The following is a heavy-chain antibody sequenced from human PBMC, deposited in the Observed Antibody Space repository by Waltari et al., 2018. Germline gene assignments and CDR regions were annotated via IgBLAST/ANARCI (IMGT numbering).Heavy chain of an antibody. CDR3: ARINMVRGKASY. CDR1: GGSFSGYY. D-gene: IGHD3-10*01. V-gene: IGHV4-34*01. CDR2: INHRGST. J-gene: IGHJ4*02. Sequence: QVQLQQWGAGLLKPSETLSLTCAVYGGSFSGYYWSWIRQPPGKGLEWIGEINHRGSTNYTPSLKSRVTISVDTSKNQFSLKLSSVTAADTAVYYCARINMVRGKASYWGQGTLVTVSS.